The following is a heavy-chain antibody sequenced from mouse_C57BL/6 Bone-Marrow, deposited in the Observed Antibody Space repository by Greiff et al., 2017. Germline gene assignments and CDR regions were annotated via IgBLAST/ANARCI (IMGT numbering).Heavy chain of an antibody. D-gene: IGHD1-1*01. V-gene: IGHV1-69*01. CDR3: AREGPLRGFAY. J-gene: IGHJ3*01. CDR2: IDPSDSYT. Sequence: QVQLQQPGAELVMPGASVKLSCKASGYTFTSYWMHWVKQRPGQGLEWIGEIDPSDSYTNYNQKFKGKSTLTVDKSSSTAYMQLSSLTSEEAAVYYCAREGPLRGFAYWGQGTLVTVSA. CDR1: GYTFTSYW.